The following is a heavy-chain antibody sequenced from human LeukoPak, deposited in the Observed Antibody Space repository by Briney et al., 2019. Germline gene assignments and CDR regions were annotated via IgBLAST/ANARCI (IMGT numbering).Heavy chain of an antibody. CDR3: ARGGPSGYSSGLLDY. Sequence: PGGSLRLSCAASEFTFSNYWMTWVRQAPGKGLEWVANIKQDGSEMYYVDSVKGRFTISRDNAKNSLYLQMNSLRAEDTAVYYCARGGPSGYSSGLLDYWGQGALVTVSS. CDR2: IKQDGSEM. D-gene: IGHD5-18*01. V-gene: IGHV3-7*03. J-gene: IGHJ4*02. CDR1: EFTFSNYW.